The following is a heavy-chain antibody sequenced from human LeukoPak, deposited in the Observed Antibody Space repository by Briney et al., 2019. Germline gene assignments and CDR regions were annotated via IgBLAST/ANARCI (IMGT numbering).Heavy chain of an antibody. D-gene: IGHD2-15*01. J-gene: IGHJ4*02. CDR3: AKDGEDIVVVVAATPAGDY. CDR2: ISGSGGST. Sequence: GGSLRLPCAASGFTFSSYAMSWVRQAPGKGLEWVSAISGSGGSTYYADSVKGRFTISRDNSKNTLYLQMNSLRAEDTAVYYCAKDGEDIVVVVAATPAGDYWGQGTLVTVSS. V-gene: IGHV3-23*01. CDR1: GFTFSSYA.